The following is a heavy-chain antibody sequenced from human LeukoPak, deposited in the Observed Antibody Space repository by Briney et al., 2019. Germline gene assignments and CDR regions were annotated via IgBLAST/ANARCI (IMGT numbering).Heavy chain of an antibody. J-gene: IGHJ5*02. V-gene: IGHV3-53*01. Sequence: GGSLRLSCAASGFTVTSNSMNWVRQAPGKGLVWVSVISTGDEIHYAESVRGRFTISRDSYSNTLSLHMNSLRVEDTAIYYCATSQGPGNHWFDPWGQGTLVTVSS. CDR2: ISTGDEI. CDR1: GFTVTSNS. CDR3: ATSQGPGNHWFDP.